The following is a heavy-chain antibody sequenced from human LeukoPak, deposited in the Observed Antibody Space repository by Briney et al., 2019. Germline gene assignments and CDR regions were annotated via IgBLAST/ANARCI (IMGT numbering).Heavy chain of an antibody. CDR1: GFTFSTYA. V-gene: IGHV3-23*01. D-gene: IGHD3-22*01. CDR3: AKPAGWYYDSSGYFNY. CDR2: ISGSGTST. J-gene: IGHJ4*02. Sequence: GGSLRLSCAASGFTFSTYAMSWVRQAPGKGLEWVSGISGSGTSTYYADSVKGRFTISRDNSKNTLYLQMNSLRAEDTAVYYCAKPAGWYYDSSGYFNYWGQGILVTVSS.